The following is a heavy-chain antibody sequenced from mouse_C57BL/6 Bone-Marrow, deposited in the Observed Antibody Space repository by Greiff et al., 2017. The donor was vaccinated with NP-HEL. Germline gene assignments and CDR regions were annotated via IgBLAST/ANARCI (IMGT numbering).Heavy chain of an antibody. CDR1: GYAFPTYL. Sequence: QVQLQQSGAELVRPGTSVKVSCTASGYAFPTYLIEWVKQRPGQGLEWIGVINPGSGGTNYNEKFKGKATLTADKSSSTAYMQLSSLTSEDSAVYFCARTTVVATDYWGQGTTLTVSS. D-gene: IGHD1-1*01. J-gene: IGHJ2*01. CDR3: ARTTVVATDY. CDR2: INPGSGGT. V-gene: IGHV1-54*01.